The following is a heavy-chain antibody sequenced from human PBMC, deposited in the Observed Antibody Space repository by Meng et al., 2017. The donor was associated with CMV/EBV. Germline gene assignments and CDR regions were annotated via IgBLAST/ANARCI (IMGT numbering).Heavy chain of an antibody. CDR1: GGTFSSYA. J-gene: IGHJ6*02. CDR2: IIPIFGTA. Sequence: SVKVSCKASGGTFSSYAISWVRQAPGQGLEWMGGIIPIFGTANYAQKFQGRVTITTDESTSTAYMELSSLRSEDTAVYYCAASNPTYYYYGMDVWGQGATVTVSS. V-gene: IGHV1-69*05. CDR3: AASNPTYYYYGMDV.